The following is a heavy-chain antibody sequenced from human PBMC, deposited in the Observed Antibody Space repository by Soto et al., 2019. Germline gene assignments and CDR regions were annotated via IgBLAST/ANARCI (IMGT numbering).Heavy chain of an antibody. D-gene: IGHD3-10*01. Sequence: EEQLVESGGGLAQPGGSLRLSCVASGFTFTTYWMSWVRQAPGKGLEWVANIRQDGGAQYYVDSVKGRFTISIDNAKNSVYLQMDSLRVEDTAVYYCVRGGHGSGSYLGSSWGQGILVTVSS. CDR3: VRGGHGSGSYLGSS. J-gene: IGHJ5*02. CDR2: IRQDGGAQ. V-gene: IGHV3-7*03. CDR1: GFTFTTYW.